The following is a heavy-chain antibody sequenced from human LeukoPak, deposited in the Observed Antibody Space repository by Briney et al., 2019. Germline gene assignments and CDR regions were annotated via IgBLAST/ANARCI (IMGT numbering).Heavy chain of an antibody. Sequence: GGSLRLSCAASGFTFSSYAMSWVRQAPGKGLEWVSTISGSGGSTYYADSVKGRFTISRDSSKNTLYLQMNSLRAEDTAVYYCAKDRTYYYESRGYFDYRGQGTLVTVSS. CDR3: AKDRTYYYESRGYFDY. CDR2: ISGSGGST. D-gene: IGHD3-22*01. J-gene: IGHJ4*02. V-gene: IGHV3-23*01. CDR1: GFTFSSYA.